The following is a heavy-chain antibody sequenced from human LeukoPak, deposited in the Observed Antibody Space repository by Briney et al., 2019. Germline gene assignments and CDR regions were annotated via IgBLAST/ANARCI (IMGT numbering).Heavy chain of an antibody. CDR3: ARDLGGTTSNAFDI. D-gene: IGHD1-1*01. J-gene: IGHJ3*02. CDR2: IYYSGST. V-gene: IGHV4-59*01. CDR1: GGSISSYY. Sequence: PSETLSLTCTVSGGSISSYYWSWIRQPPGKGLEWIGYIYYSGSTNYNPSLKSRVTISVDTSKNQFSLKLSSVTAADTAVYYCARDLGGTTSNAFDIWGQGTMATVSP.